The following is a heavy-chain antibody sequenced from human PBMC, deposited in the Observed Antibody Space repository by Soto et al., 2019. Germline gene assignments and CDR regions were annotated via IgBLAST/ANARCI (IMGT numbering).Heavy chain of an antibody. CDR3: GRFTVASDYIWGSYRYTAFDI. CDR1: GGSISSYY. CDR2: IYYSGST. J-gene: IGHJ3*02. V-gene: IGHV4-59*01. Sequence: SETLSLTCTVSGGSISSYYWSWIRRPPGKGLEWIGYIYYSGSTNYNPSLKSRVTISVDTSKNQFSLKLSSVTAADTAVYYCGRFTVASDYIWGSYRYTAFDIWGQGTMVTVSS. D-gene: IGHD3-16*02.